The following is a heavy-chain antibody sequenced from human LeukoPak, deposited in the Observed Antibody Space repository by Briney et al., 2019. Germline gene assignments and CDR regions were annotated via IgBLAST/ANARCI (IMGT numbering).Heavy chain of an antibody. Sequence: SQTLSLTCAVSGGSISSGGYSWSWIRQPPGTGLEWIGYIYHSGSTYYNPSLKSRVTISVDRSKNQFSLKLSSVTAADTAVYYCARETRENYFDYWGQGTLVTVSS. CDR1: GGSISSGGYS. J-gene: IGHJ4*02. CDR2: IYHSGST. CDR3: ARETRENYFDY. V-gene: IGHV4-30-2*01.